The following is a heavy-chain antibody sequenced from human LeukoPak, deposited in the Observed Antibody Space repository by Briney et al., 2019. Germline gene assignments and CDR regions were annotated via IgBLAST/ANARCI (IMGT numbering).Heavy chain of an antibody. CDR1: GFTFISYA. D-gene: IGHD3-9*01. CDR3: AKFYDISTGYFDC. CDR2: ISGGGGST. Sequence: GGSLRLSCAASGFTFISYAMSWVRQSPGKGLEWVSAISGGGGSTYYADSVQGRFTISRDNSKNTLYLQMNSLRAEDTAVYYCAKFYDISTGYFDCWGQGTLVTVSS. J-gene: IGHJ4*02. V-gene: IGHV3-23*01.